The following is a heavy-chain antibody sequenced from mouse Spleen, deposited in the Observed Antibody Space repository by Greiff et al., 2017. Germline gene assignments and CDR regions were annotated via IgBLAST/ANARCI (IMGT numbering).Heavy chain of an antibody. Sequence: VQLQESGPGLVAPSQSLSITCTVSGFSLTSYGVHWVRQPPGKGLEWLGVIWAGGSTNYNSALMSRLSISTDNSKSQVFLKMNSLQTDDTAMYYCASIYYGSLYAMDYWGQGTSVTVSS. CDR2: IWAGGST. V-gene: IGHV2-9*02. CDR3: ASIYYGSLYAMDY. J-gene: IGHJ4*01. CDR1: GFSLTSYG. D-gene: IGHD2-2*01.